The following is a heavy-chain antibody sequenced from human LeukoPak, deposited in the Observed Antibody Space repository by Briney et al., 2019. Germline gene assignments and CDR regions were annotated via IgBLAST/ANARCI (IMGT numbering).Heavy chain of an antibody. D-gene: IGHD3-22*01. CDR2: IIPNIGTT. J-gene: IGHJ4*02. Sequence: SVKVSCKASGGTSNSHAISWVRQAPGQGLEWLGRIIPNIGTTNRAQNFQDRVTLTADKSTNTAYMELTSLTSDDTAVYYCATTNDGGGYQWGDFFDFWGQGTLVTVSS. CDR1: GGTSNSHA. V-gene: IGHV1-69*04. CDR3: ATTNDGGGYQWGDFFDF.